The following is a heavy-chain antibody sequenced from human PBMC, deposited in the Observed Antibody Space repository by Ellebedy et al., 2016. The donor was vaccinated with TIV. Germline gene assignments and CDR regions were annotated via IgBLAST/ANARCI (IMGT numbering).Heavy chain of an antibody. Sequence: GGSLRLXCAASGFTFRSHWMSWIRQAPGKGLEWVANIKQDGSEKYYADSVKGRLTISRDNAKKSLYLQMNSLRAEDTAVYYCARRRDGYAYAMDVWGQGTTVTVSS. CDR1: GFTFRSHW. CDR2: IKQDGSEK. V-gene: IGHV3-7*01. D-gene: IGHD5-24*01. CDR3: ARRRDGYAYAMDV. J-gene: IGHJ6*02.